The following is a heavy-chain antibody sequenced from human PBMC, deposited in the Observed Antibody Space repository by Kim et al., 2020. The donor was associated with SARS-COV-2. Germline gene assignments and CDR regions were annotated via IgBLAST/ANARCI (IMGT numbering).Heavy chain of an antibody. J-gene: IGHJ6*04. CDR1: GFTFSSYS. D-gene: IGHD2-2*01. Sequence: GGSLRLSCAASGFTFSSYSMNWFRQAPGKGLEWVSSISSSSSYIYYADSVKGRFSISRDNAKNSLYLQMNSLRVEDTAVYYCARDLEVPAEPQLRYYYGMDVWGEGTTVTVSS. V-gene: IGHV3-21*01. CDR2: ISSSSSYI. CDR3: ARDLEVPAEPQLRYYYGMDV.